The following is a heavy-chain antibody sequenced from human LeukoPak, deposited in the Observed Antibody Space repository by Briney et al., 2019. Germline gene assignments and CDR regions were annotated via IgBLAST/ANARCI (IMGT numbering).Heavy chain of an antibody. CDR2: IYYSGST. Sequence: PSETLSLTCTVSGGSISSGGYYWSWIRQHPGKGLEWIGYIYYSGSTYYNPSLKSRVTISVDTSKNQFSLKLSPVTAADTAVYYCAGDTGGYYFNWGQGTLVTVSS. CDR3: AGDTGGYYFN. V-gene: IGHV4-31*03. CDR1: GGSISSGGYY. D-gene: IGHD3-22*01. J-gene: IGHJ4*02.